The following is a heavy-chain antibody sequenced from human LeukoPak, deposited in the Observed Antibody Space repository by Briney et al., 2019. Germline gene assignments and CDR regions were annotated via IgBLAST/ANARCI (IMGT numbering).Heavy chain of an antibody. CDR3: AELGITMIGGV. Sequence: GGSLRLSCAASGFTVSSNYMSWVRQAPGKGLEWVSVIYSGGSAYYADSVKGRFTISRDNAKNSLYLQMNSLRAEDTAVYYCAELGITMIGGVWGKGTTVTISS. D-gene: IGHD3-10*02. CDR2: IYSGGSA. V-gene: IGHV3-66*01. CDR1: GFTVSSNY. J-gene: IGHJ6*04.